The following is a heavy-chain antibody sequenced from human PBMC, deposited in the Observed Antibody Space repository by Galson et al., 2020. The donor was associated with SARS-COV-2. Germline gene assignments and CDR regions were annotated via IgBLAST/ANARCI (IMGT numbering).Heavy chain of an antibody. CDR1: GGSISSGGHY. D-gene: IGHD2-2*01. J-gene: IGHJ5*02. Sequence: SETLSLTCTVSGGSISSGGHYWTWLRQHPVKGLEWIGYIHYSGTTHYKSSLKSRVIISVDTSKNQFFLKVNSVTAADTAVYYCARGVYCTGTSCFYERGPRLDPWGQGTLVTVSS. CDR3: ARGVYCTGTSCFYERGPRLDP. V-gene: IGHV4-31*03. CDR2: IHYSGTT.